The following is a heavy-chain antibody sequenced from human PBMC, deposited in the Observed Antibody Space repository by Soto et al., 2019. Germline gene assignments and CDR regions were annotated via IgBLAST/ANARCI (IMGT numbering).Heavy chain of an antibody. CDR1: GGSISSGGYY. CDR2: IYYSGST. CDR3: ARESKRERPTIFDY. Sequence: QVQLQESGPGLVKPSQTLSLTCTVSGGSISSGGYYWSWIRQHPGKGLEWIGYIYYSGSTYYNPSLKKRVTISVDTSKNQFALKLSSVTAADTAVYYCARESKRERPTIFDYWGQGTLVTVSS. J-gene: IGHJ4*02. V-gene: IGHV4-31*03.